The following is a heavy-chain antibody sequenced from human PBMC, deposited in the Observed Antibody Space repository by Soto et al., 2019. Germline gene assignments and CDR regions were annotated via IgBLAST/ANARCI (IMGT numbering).Heavy chain of an antibody. J-gene: IGHJ4*02. D-gene: IGHD3-16*02. Sequence: WGSLRLSCAASGFAFRSYGMHWVRQAPGKGLEWVAVISYDGTKKYYADSVKGRATISRDNLKNTLYLEMTSLRPDDTAVYYCASGLGELSFFDYWGQGTPVTVSS. V-gene: IGHV3-30*03. CDR1: GFAFRSYG. CDR2: ISYDGTKK. CDR3: ASGLGELSFFDY.